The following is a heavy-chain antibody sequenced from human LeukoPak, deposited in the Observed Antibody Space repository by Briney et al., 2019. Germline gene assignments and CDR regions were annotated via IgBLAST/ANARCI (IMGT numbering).Heavy chain of an antibody. D-gene: IGHD3-3*01. J-gene: IGHJ4*02. V-gene: IGHV4-59*12. Sequence: SETLSLTCTVSGGSISSYYWSWIRQPPGKGLEWIGYIYYSGSTNYNPSLKSRVTISVDRSKNQFSLKLSSVTAADTAVYYCARGSDFWSGYYSYDYWGQGTLVTVSS. CDR3: ARGSDFWSGYYSYDY. CDR1: GGSISSYY. CDR2: IYYSGST.